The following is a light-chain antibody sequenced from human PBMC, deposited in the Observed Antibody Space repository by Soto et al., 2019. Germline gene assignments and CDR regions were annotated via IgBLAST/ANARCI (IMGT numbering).Light chain of an antibody. V-gene: IGLV2-11*01. J-gene: IGLJ2*01. CDR1: SSDVGEYDY. CDR2: DVS. CDR3: XSYXGSRX. Sequence: QSALTQPRSVSGSPGQSVTISCTGTSSDVGEYDYVSWYQHHPGKAPKLMIYDVSQRPSGVPDRFSGSKSGSTASLTISGLQAEDEADYYCXSYXGSRXFGGXXKLXV.